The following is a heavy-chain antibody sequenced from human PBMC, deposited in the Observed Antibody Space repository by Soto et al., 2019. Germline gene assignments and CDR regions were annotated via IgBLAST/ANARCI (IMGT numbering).Heavy chain of an antibody. V-gene: IGHV2-5*02. CDR3: AQSRAVADAYYYYGMDV. CDR2: IYWDDDK. D-gene: IGHD6-19*01. J-gene: IGHJ6*02. CDR1: GFSLSTSGVG. Sequence: QITVKAAGPTLVKPTQTLTLTCTFSGFSLSTSGVGVGWIRQPPGKPLEWLALIYWDDDKSYSPSLKSRLTSTKDTSKNQVVLTMTNMDPVDTATYYCAQSRAVADAYYYYGMDVWGQGTTDTVSS.